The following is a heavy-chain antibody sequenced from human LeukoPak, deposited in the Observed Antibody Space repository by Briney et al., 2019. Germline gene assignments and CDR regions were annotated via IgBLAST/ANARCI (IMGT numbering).Heavy chain of an antibody. CDR3: ARAVVVDRLIDY. CDR1: GGSFSGYY. D-gene: IGHD2-15*01. Sequence: SETLSLTCAVYGGSFSGYYWSWIRKPPGKGLEWIGEINHSGSTNYNPSLKSRVTISVDTSKNQFSLKLSSVTAADTAVYYCARAVVVDRLIDYWGQGTLVTVSS. J-gene: IGHJ4*02. V-gene: IGHV4-34*01. CDR2: INHSGST.